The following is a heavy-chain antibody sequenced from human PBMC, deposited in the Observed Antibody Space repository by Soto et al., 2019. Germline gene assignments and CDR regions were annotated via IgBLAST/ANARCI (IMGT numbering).Heavy chain of an antibody. CDR3: AKQTHLHGGFVDF. V-gene: IGHV3-23*01. CDR1: GVKFSNHA. CDR2: ISSSGTTT. Sequence: LCYTASGVKFSNHAVRWVRKAQGKGLEWVSGISSSGTTTSYADSVKGRFTISRDNSKNTLYLQMNSLRAEDTAIYYCAKQTHLHGGFVDFWGQGTLVTVSS. D-gene: IGHD2-15*01. J-gene: IGHJ4*02.